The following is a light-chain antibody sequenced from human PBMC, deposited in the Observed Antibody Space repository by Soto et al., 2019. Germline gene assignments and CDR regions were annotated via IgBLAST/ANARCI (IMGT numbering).Light chain of an antibody. CDR3: SSYTSSSTICM. CDR2: EVS. Sequence: QSALTQPASVSGSPGQSITISCTGTSSDVGGYNYVSWYQQHPGKAPKLMIFEVSNRPSGVSNRFSGSKSGNTASLTISGLQAEDEAAYYCSSYTSSSTICMFGGGTKVTVL. V-gene: IGLV2-14*01. J-gene: IGLJ3*02. CDR1: SSDVGGYNY.